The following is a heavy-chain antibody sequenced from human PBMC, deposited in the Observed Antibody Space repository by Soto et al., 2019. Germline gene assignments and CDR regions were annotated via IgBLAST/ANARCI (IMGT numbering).Heavy chain of an antibody. CDR2: IWYDGSNK. V-gene: IGHV3-33*01. D-gene: IGHD4-17*01. CDR3: ARDPEDYAKFFDY. Sequence: GGSLRLSCAASGFTFSSYGMHWVRQAPGKGLEWVAVIWYDGSNKYYADSVKGRFTISRDNSKNTLYLQMNSLRAEDTAVYYCARDPEDYAKFFDYWGQGTLVTVSS. J-gene: IGHJ4*02. CDR1: GFTFSSYG.